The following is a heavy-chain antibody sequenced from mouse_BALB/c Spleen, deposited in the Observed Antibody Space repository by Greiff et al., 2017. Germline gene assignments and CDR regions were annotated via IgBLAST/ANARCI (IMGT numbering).Heavy chain of an antibody. CDR2: ISSGGGST. CDR3: ARQAGSFAY. J-gene: IGHJ3*01. Sequence: DVHLVESGGGLVKPGGSLKLSCAASGFAFSSYDMSWVRQTPEKRLEWVAYISSGGGSTYYPDTVKGRFTISRDNAKNTLYLQMSSLKSEDTAMYYCARQAGSFAYWGQGTLGTVSA. D-gene: IGHD3-3*01. CDR1: GFAFSSYD. V-gene: IGHV5-12-1*01.